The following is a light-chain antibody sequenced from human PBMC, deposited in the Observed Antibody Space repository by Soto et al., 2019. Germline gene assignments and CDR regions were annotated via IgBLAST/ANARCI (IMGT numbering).Light chain of an antibody. V-gene: IGKV1-5*01. CDR3: QQYNSYSWT. J-gene: IGKJ1*01. CDR2: DAS. Sequence: DIQMTQSPSTLSESVGARVTITCRASQSISSWLAWYQQKPGKAPKLLIYDASSLESGVPSRFSGSGSGTEFTLTISSLQPDDFATYYCQQYNSYSWTVGQGTKVDIK. CDR1: QSISSW.